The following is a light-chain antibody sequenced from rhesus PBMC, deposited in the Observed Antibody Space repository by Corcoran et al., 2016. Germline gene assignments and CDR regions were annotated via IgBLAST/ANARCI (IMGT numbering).Light chain of an antibody. CDR1: QSVSSY. Sequence: QVILTQSPATLSLSPGERATLSCRASQSVSSYLAWSQQKPGQAPRLLIYGASSRATGIPDRFSGRGSGTDFTLTISSLEPEDVGVYHCYQHSSGYSFGQGTKVEIK. CDR2: GAS. CDR3: YQHSSGYS. V-gene: IGKV3-10*01. J-gene: IGKJ2*01.